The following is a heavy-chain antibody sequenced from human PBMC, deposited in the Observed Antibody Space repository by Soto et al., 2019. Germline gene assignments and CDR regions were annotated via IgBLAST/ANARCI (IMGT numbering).Heavy chain of an antibody. CDR1: GGTFSSYA. CDR3: ARPVLMDTGVRYYYGMDV. Sequence: ASVKVSCKASGGTFSSYAMNLVRQAPGQGLEWMGGIIPMFGTADYAQKFQARVTITADESTSTAYMELSSLRSEDTAVYYCARPVLMDTGVRYYYGMDVWGQGTTVTVSS. D-gene: IGHD5-18*01. J-gene: IGHJ6*02. CDR2: IIPMFGTA. V-gene: IGHV1-69*13.